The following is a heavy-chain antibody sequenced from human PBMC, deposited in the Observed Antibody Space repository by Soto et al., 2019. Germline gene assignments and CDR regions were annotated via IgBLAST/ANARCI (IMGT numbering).Heavy chain of an antibody. V-gene: IGHV1-18*01. CDR2: ISAYNGNT. J-gene: IGHJ4*02. Sequence: ASVKVSCKASGYTFTSYGISWVRQAHGQGPEWMGWISAYNGNTNYAQKLQGRVTMTTDTSTSTAYMELRSLRSDDTAVYYCARIQGVDTAIPLDYWGQGTLVTVSS. CDR1: GYTFTSYG. CDR3: ARIQGVDTAIPLDY. D-gene: IGHD5-18*01.